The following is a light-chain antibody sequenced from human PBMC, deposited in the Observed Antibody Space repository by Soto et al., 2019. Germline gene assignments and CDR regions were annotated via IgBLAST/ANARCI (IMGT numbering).Light chain of an antibody. J-gene: IGKJ4*01. CDR1: QSVSSN. CDR3: QQSFTTPLT. CDR2: GAS. V-gene: IGKV3-15*01. Sequence: EIVMTQSPATLSVSPGERATLSCRASQSVSSNLAWYQQKPGQAPRLLIYGASSRATGIPVRFSGSRSGTAFSLTISSLQSEDFATYFCQQSFTTPLTFGGGTKVEIK.